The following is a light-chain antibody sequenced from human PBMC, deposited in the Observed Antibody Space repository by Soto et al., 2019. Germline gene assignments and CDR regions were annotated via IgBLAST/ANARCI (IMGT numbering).Light chain of an antibody. CDR2: DAS. Sequence: DIPMTQSPSILSASVGDRVTITCRASQRISTWLAWYQQKTGKAPKLLIYDASTLESGVPSRFSGSGSGTDFTLTISSLQPDDFATYFCQQYNSYPYTFGQGTKVGIK. J-gene: IGKJ2*01. CDR1: QRISTW. CDR3: QQYNSYPYT. V-gene: IGKV1-5*01.